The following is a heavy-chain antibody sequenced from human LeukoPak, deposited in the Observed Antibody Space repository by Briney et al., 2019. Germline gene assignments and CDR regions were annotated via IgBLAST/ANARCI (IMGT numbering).Heavy chain of an antibody. CDR3: AHRQLSEFFPPWDY. CDR1: GFSLSTSGVG. CDR2: IYWDDDK. Sequence: SGPTLVKPTQTLTLPCTFSGFSLSTSGVGVGWIRQPPGKALEWLALIYWDDDKRYSPSLKSRLTITKDTSKNQVVLTMTNMDPVDTATYYCAHRQLSEFFPPWDYWGQGTLVTVSS. J-gene: IGHJ4*02. D-gene: IGHD3-3*01. V-gene: IGHV2-5*02.